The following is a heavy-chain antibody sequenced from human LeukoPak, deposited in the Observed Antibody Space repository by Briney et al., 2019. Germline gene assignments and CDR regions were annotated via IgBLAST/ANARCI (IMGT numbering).Heavy chain of an antibody. D-gene: IGHD3-9*01. CDR3: AITAHYDILTGPLDP. J-gene: IGHJ5*02. Sequence: GGSLRLSCAASGFTFDDYAMHWVRQAPGKGLEWVSGISWNSGSIGYADSVKGRFTISRDNAKNSLYLQMNSLRAEDTALYYCAITAHYDILTGPLDPWGQGTLVTVSS. V-gene: IGHV3-9*01. CDR1: GFTFDDYA. CDR2: ISWNSGSI.